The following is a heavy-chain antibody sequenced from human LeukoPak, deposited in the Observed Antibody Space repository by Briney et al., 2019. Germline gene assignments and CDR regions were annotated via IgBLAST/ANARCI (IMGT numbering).Heavy chain of an antibody. CDR1: GFTFDDYG. D-gene: IGHD2/OR15-2a*01. V-gene: IGHV4-34*01. CDR3: AREAKGTNYFYYYMDV. CDR2: INDSGTI. J-gene: IGHJ6*03. Sequence: GSLRLSCAASGFTFDDYGMSWVRQAPGKGLEWIGEINDSGTINYNPDPSLKRRVSISVDRSINQFSLTVNPVTDADTAVYYCAREAKGTNYFYYYMDVWGKGTTVTVSS.